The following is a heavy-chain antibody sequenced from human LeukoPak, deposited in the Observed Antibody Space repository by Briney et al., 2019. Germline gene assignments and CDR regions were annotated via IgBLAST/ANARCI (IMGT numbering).Heavy chain of an antibody. CDR3: ARLTFYDYVWGGYRDVDY. CDR2: IYYSGST. V-gene: IGHV4-39*01. CDR1: GGSISSSSYY. D-gene: IGHD3-16*02. Sequence: SETLSLTCTVSGGSISSSSYYWGWIRQPPGKGLEWIGSIYYSGSTYYNPSLKSRVTISVDTSKNQFSLKLSSVTAADTAVYYCARLTFYDYVWGGYRDVDYWGQGTLVTVSS. J-gene: IGHJ4*02.